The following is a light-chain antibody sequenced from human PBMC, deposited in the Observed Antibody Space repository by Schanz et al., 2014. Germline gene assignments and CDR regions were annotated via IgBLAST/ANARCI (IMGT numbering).Light chain of an antibody. CDR2: GAS. Sequence: EIVMTQSPATLSVSPGERATLSCRASENLNSNLAWYQQRPGQGFRLLLYGASTRATGIPARFNGSGSGTEFTLTISSLQSEDFAIYYCQQYTNWPRTFGQGTKVEIK. CDR3: QQYTNWPRT. V-gene: IGKV3-15*01. CDR1: ENLNSN. J-gene: IGKJ1*01.